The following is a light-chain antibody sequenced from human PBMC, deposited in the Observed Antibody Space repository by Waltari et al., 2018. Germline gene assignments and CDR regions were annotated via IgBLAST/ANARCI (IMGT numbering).Light chain of an antibody. CDR2: YDS. Sequence: SYVLTQAPSVSVAPGETARITCGGNNIADKNVHWYQQKPGQAPVLVIFYDSNPPSGIHERSSGSNSGNTATLTISRAEAGDEADYYCQVWDTSIDLSVFGTGTKVTVL. J-gene: IGLJ1*01. V-gene: IGLV3-21*04. CDR1: NIADKN. CDR3: QVWDTSIDLSV.